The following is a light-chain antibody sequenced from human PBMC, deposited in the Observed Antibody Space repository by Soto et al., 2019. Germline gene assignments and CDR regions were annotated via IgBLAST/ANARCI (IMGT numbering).Light chain of an antibody. V-gene: IGKV3-15*01. Sequence: EIVMTQSPATLSVSPGERATLSCRASQSVSSNLVWYQQKPGQAPRLLIYGASTRATGIPTRFSGSGSGTDFTLTISSLQSEDFAVYYCQHYNNWPQLTFGGGTRWIS. CDR3: QHYNNWPQLT. J-gene: IGKJ4*01. CDR2: GAS. CDR1: QSVSSN.